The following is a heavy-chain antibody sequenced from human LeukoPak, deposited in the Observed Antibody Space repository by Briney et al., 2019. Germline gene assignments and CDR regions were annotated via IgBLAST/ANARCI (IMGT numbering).Heavy chain of an antibody. CDR1: GLTLSRYA. V-gene: IGHV3-23*01. J-gene: IGHJ6*03. CDR2: ISPSGDST. CDR3: VKKVYYYMDV. Sequence: GESLRLSCAASGLTLSRYAVNWARQAPGRGLEWVSYISPSGDSTVYAESVKGRFTISRDNSKNMLYLQMDSLRAKDTAIYYCVKKVYYYMDVWGKGTTVTVSS.